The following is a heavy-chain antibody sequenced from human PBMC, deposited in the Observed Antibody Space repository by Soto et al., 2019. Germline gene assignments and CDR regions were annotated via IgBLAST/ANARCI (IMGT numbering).Heavy chain of an antibody. V-gene: IGHV4-30-4*01. J-gene: IGHJ4*02. D-gene: IGHD3-16*01. CDR1: GGSISTVNYW. CDR3: ARGPSGAKVDS. CDR2: IYNGGST. Sequence: QVQLQESGPGLVKPSQTLSLTCTVSGGSISTVNYWWSWIRQSPDMGLEWIGHIYNGGSTYNNPSLESXXTXSXVTSKNQLSLTLSSVSAADTAVYYCARGPSGAKVDSWGQGTLVTVSS.